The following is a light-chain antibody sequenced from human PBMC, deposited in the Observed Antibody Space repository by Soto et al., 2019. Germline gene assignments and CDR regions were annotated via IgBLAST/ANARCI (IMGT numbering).Light chain of an antibody. CDR3: KQYNSYSQT. V-gene: IGKV1-5*03. CDR2: KAP. CDR1: QSISSW. J-gene: IGKJ1*01. Sequence: DIQMTQSPSTLSASVGDRVTITCRASQSISSWLAWYQQKPGKAPKLLIYKAPSLESGVQSRFSGSGSGTEFTLTIRSLQPDDFATYYCKQYNSYSQTFGQGTKVDIK.